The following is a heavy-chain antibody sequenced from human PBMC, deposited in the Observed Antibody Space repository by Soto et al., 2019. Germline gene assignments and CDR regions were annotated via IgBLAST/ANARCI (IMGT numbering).Heavy chain of an antibody. CDR2: IHYSGNT. J-gene: IGHJ4*02. D-gene: IGHD3-10*01. V-gene: IGHV4-30-4*02. Sequence: SETLSLTCTVSGGSISSADYFWSWVRQSPGKGLEWIGNIHYSGNTYYNPSLTSRVSLSLDTSKNQYSLWLSSVSAAYTAVFFCAGMFWFGDLLFDYWGPGTLVTVSS. CDR1: GGSISSADYF. CDR3: AGMFWFGDLLFDY.